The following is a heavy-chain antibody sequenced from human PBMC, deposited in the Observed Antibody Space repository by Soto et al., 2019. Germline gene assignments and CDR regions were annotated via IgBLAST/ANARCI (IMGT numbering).Heavy chain of an antibody. D-gene: IGHD5-18*01. Sequence: GGCLKFSCKGSCYRFTSYWIGCVRRVAGKGLEWMGIIYPGDSDTRYSPSFQCQVTISADKSISTAYLQWSSLKASDTAMYYCATEGPGYSYGYYGMDVWGQGTTVTVSS. CDR1: CYRFTSYW. J-gene: IGHJ6*02. V-gene: IGHV5-51*01. CDR3: ATEGPGYSYGYYGMDV. CDR2: IYPGDSDT.